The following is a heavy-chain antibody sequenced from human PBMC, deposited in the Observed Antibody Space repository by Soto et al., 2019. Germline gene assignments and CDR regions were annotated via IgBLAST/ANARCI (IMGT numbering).Heavy chain of an antibody. CDR1: GGTFSSYA. V-gene: IGHV1-69*01. Sequence: KVSCKASGGTFSSYAISWVRQAPGQGLEWMGGIIPIFGAANYAQKFQGRVTITADESTSTAYMELSSLRSEDTAVYYCARESGSSSWNYYYGMDVWGQGTTVTVSS. D-gene: IGHD6-13*01. CDR2: IIPIFGAA. CDR3: ARESGSSSWNYYYGMDV. J-gene: IGHJ6*02.